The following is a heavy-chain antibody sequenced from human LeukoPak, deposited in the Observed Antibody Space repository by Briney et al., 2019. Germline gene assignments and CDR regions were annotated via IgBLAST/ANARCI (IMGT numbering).Heavy chain of an antibody. D-gene: IGHD6-19*01. CDR2: ISYDGSNK. CDR3: ARLWQWPRQDHFDY. Sequence: PGGSLRLSCAASGFTFSSYGMHWVRQAPGKGLEWVAVISYDGSNKYYADSVKGRFTISRDNSKNTLYLQMNSLRAEDTAVYYCARLWQWPRQDHFDYWGQGTLVTVSS. V-gene: IGHV3-30*03. J-gene: IGHJ4*02. CDR1: GFTFSSYG.